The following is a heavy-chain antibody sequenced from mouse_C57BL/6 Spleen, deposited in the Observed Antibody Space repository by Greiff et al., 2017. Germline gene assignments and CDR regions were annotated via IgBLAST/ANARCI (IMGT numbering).Heavy chain of an antibody. CDR1: GYTFTDYN. Sequence: EVQLQQSGPELVKPGASVKMSCKASGYTFTDYNMHWVKQSHGKSLEWIGYINPNNGGTSYNQKFKSKATLTVDTSSSTAYMQLSSLTSEDSAVYYCASRGSHYFDYWGQGTTLTVSS. V-gene: IGHV1-22*01. CDR3: ASRGSHYFDY. J-gene: IGHJ2*01. CDR2: INPNNGGT.